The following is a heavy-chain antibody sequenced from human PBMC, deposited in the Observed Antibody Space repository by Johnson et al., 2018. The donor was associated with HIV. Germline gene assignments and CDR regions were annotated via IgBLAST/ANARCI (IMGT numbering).Heavy chain of an antibody. D-gene: IGHD4-11*01. V-gene: IGHV3-66*01. CDR1: GFTVSSNY. J-gene: IGHJ3*02. CDR2: IYSGGST. Sequence: EVQLVESGGALVQPGGSLRLSCAASGFTVSSNYMSWVRQAPGKGLEWVSVIYSGGSTYYADSVKGRFTISRDNSKNTLYLQMNSLRAEDTAVYYCARGNDYSNYGAFDIWGQGTMVTVSS. CDR3: ARGNDYSNYGAFDI.